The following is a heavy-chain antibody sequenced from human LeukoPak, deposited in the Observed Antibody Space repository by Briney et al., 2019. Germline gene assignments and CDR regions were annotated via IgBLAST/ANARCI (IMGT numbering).Heavy chain of an antibody. CDR2: ISSSSNYI. D-gene: IGHD6-13*01. J-gene: IGHJ4*02. Sequence: PGGSLRLSCAASGFTFSSYWMNWARQAPGKGLEWVSSISSSSNYIYYADSVKGRFTISRDNAKNSLYLQMNSLRAEDTAVYYCARAGSSWYYFDYWGQGTLVTVSS. V-gene: IGHV3-21*01. CDR1: GFTFSSYW. CDR3: ARAGSSWYYFDY.